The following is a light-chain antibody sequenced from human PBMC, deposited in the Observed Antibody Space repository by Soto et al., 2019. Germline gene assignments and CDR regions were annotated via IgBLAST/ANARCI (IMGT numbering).Light chain of an antibody. CDR2: SAS. CDR3: QHNKNWPHT. Sequence: EMVLTQSPATLSVSPGARATLSFRASQSVSSSWAWLQPNPGQAPRLLVSSASTTATPAPARFSGSGSETKLTITIIKLQSVDFAVYYRQHNKNWPHTFGQGTKVDIK. J-gene: IGKJ2*01. CDR1: QSVSSS. V-gene: IGKV3-15*01.